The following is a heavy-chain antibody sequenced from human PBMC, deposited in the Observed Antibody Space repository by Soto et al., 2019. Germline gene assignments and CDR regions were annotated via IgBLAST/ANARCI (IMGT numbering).Heavy chain of an antibody. V-gene: IGHV4-34*01. Sequence: PSETLSLTCAVYGGSFSCYYWSWIRQPPGKGLEWIGEINHSGSTNYNPSLKSRVTISVDTSKNQFSLKLSSVTAADTAVYYCARSEYYFDYWGQGTLVTVSS. CDR2: INHSGST. J-gene: IGHJ4*02. CDR3: ARSEYYFDY. CDR1: GGSFSCYY.